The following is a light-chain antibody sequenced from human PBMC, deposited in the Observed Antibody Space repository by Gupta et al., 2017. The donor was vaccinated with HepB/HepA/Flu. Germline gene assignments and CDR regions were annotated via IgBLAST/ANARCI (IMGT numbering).Light chain of an antibody. CDR1: QSVSSSY. V-gene: IGKV3-7*04. J-gene: IGKJ4*01. CDR2: GAS. CDR3: QQDYNLQAPT. Sequence: PGERVTLSCRASQSVSSSYLTWYQQKPGQAPRLLIYGASTRATSIPARFSGSGSGTDFTLTISSLQPEDFAVYYCQQDYNLQAPTFGGGTKVEIK.